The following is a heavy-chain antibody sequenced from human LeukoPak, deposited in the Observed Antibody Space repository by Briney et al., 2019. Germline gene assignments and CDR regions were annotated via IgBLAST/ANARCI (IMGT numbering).Heavy chain of an antibody. CDR3: ASDYVNPAGGGAAAGKVTPRRFDY. Sequence: SETLSLTCAVYGGSFSGYYWSWIRQPPGKGLEWIGEINNSGSTNYNPSLKSRVTISVDTSKNQFSLKLSSVTAADTAVYYCASDYVNPAGGGAAAGKVTPRRFDYWGQGTLVTVSS. D-gene: IGHD6-13*01. V-gene: IGHV4-34*01. J-gene: IGHJ4*02. CDR2: INNSGST. CDR1: GGSFSGYY.